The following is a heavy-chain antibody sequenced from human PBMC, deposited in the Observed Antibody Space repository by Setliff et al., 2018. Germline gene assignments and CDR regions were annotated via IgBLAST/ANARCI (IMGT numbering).Heavy chain of an antibody. CDR1: GFFFSSYA. D-gene: IGHD1-26*01. J-gene: IGHJ4*02. V-gene: IGHV3-7*01. CDR3: ARDGGEL. Sequence: GGSLRLSCAASGFFFSSYAMNWVRQAPGKGLEWVANIKQDGSEKYYVDSVKGRFTISRDNAKNSLYLQMNSLRAEDTAVYYCARDGGELWGQGTLVTVSS. CDR2: IKQDGSEK.